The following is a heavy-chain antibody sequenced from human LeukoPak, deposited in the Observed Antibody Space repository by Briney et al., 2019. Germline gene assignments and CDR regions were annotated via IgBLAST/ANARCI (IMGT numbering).Heavy chain of an antibody. D-gene: IGHD2-2*01. CDR3: TRGLGIVVVPAALA. CDR2: IRSKAYGETT. Sequence: GGSLRLSCTASGFTFGDYAMTWVRQAPGKGLEWVGFIRSKAYGETTEYAASVKGRFTISRDDSKSIAYLQMNSLKTEDTAVYYCTRGLGIVVVPAALAWGQGTLVTVSS. V-gene: IGHV3-49*04. CDR1: GFTFGDYA. J-gene: IGHJ5*02.